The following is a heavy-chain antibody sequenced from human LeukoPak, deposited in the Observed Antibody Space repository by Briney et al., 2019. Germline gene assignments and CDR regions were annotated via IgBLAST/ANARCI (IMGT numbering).Heavy chain of an antibody. CDR1: GFTFSSYS. D-gene: IGHD6-6*01. Sequence: PGGSLRLSCAASGFTFSSYSMNWVRQAPGKGLEWVSPISSSSSYIYYADLVKGRFTISRDNAKNSLYLQMNSLRAEDTAVYYCARDRLEYSSSSGFDYWGQGTLVTVSS. V-gene: IGHV3-21*01. CDR2: ISSSSSYI. CDR3: ARDRLEYSSSSGFDY. J-gene: IGHJ4*02.